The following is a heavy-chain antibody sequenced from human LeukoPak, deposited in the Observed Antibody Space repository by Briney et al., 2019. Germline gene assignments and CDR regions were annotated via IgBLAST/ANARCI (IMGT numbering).Heavy chain of an antibody. V-gene: IGHV1-69*13. Sequence: ASVKVSCKASGGTFSSNAISWVRQAPGQGLEWMGGIIPIFGTANYAQKFQGRVTITADESTSTAYMELSSLRSEDTAVYYCARDGDGYNSPRLGFDYWGQGTLVTVSS. CDR2: IIPIFGTA. CDR1: GGTFSSNA. J-gene: IGHJ4*02. D-gene: IGHD5-24*01. CDR3: ARDGDGYNSPRLGFDY.